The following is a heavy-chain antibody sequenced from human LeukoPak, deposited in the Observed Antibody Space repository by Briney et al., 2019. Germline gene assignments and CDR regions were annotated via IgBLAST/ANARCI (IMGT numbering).Heavy chain of an antibody. V-gene: IGHV4-34*01. Sequence: SETLSLTCAVYGGSFSGYYWGWIRQPPGKGLEWIGGIHYSGNTYYNPSLKSRVTISIDTSKNQFSLKLSSVTAADTAVYYCARLGAGPTYYDFWSGYSSFYFDYWGQGTLVTASS. CDR1: GGSFSGYY. D-gene: IGHD3-3*01. CDR2: IHYSGNT. CDR3: ARLGAGPTYYDFWSGYSSFYFDY. J-gene: IGHJ4*02.